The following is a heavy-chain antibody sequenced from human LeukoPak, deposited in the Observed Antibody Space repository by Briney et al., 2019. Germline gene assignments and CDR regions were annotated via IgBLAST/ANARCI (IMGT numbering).Heavy chain of an antibody. CDR2: ISAYNGNT. CDR3: ARELDKLASTAYGSGSYYFDY. CDR1: GYTFTSYG. D-gene: IGHD3-10*01. J-gene: IGHJ4*02. Sequence: VASVKVSCKASGYTFTSYGISWVRQAPGQGLEWMGWISAYNGNTNYAQKLQGRVTMTTDTSTSTAYMELRSLRSDDTAVYYCARELDKLASTAYGSGSYYFDYWGQGTLVTVSS. V-gene: IGHV1-18*01.